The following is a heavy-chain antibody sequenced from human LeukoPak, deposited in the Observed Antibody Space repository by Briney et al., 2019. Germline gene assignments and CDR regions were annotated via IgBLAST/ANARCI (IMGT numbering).Heavy chain of an antibody. J-gene: IGHJ5*02. CDR3: ARARAAAAGTREPWWGYNWFDP. D-gene: IGHD6-13*01. V-gene: IGHV1-69*05. CDR2: IIPIFGTA. Sequence: ASVKVSCKASGGTFSSYAISWVRQAPGQGLEWMGGIIPIFGTANYAQKFQGRVTITTDESTSTAYMELSSLRSDDTAVYYCARARAAAAGTREPWWGYNWFDPWGQGTLVTVSS. CDR1: GGTFSSYA.